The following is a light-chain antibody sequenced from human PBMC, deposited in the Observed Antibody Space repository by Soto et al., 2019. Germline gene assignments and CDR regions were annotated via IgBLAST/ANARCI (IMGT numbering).Light chain of an antibody. V-gene: IGLV2-14*01. CDR1: SSDVGGYHY. CDR2: EVT. J-gene: IGLJ1*01. Sequence: QSALTQPASVSGSPGQSITISCTGTSSDVGGYHYVSWYQQHPGKAPKLMIYEVTKRPSGVSNRFSGSQSDNTASLTISGLQAEDEADYYCSAYTARSAVFGTGTKLTVL. CDR3: SAYTARSAV.